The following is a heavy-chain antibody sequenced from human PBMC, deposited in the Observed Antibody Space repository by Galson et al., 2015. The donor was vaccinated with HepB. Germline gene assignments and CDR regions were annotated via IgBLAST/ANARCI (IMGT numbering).Heavy chain of an antibody. J-gene: IGHJ1*01. CDR1: GYFFKDYG. D-gene: IGHD6-13*01. V-gene: IGHV1-18*01. CDR2: TSPYNGNV. CDR3: ARDVGIRSWYKIGYLPH. Sequence: SVKVSCKASGYFFKDYGINWVRQAPGRGLEWIGWTSPYNGNVNYAQKLQGRVTMTSDTSTSTVFMDLGSLTGDDTAIYYCARDVGIRSWYKIGYLPHWGQGTLVTVSS.